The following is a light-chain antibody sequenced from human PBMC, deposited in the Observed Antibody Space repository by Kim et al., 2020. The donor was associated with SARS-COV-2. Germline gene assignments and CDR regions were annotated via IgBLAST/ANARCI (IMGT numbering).Light chain of an antibody. Sequence: ATLSVSPGESVTLSCRASQSISRSLAWYQQKPGQAPRLLIDGAASRPADVPGRFRGSGSGTQFTLTISSLQSEDFAVYYCQQSITFGGGTKVDIK. CDR2: GAA. J-gene: IGKJ4*01. CDR3: QQSIT. CDR1: QSISRS. V-gene: IGKV3-15*01.